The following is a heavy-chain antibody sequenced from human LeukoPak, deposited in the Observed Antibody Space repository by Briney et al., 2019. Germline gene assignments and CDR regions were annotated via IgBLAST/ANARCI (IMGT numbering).Heavy chain of an antibody. CDR3: ARVESWEHSGSSQDAFDI. J-gene: IGHJ3*02. CDR1: GYTFTSYY. D-gene: IGHD1-26*01. CDR2: INPNSGGT. Sequence: ASVKVSCKASGYTFTSYYMHWVRQAPGQGLEWMGWINPNSGGTNYAQKFQGRVTMTRDKSTSTVYMELSSLRSEDTAIYYCARVESWEHSGSSQDAFDIWGQGTMVTVSS. V-gene: IGHV1-2*02.